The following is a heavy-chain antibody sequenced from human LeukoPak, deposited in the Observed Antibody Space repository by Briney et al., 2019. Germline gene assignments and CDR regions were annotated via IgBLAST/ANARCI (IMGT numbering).Heavy chain of an antibody. CDR3: ARSDSGDFDWLLPSYYYYGMDV. V-gene: IGHV1-46*01. Sequence: GASVTVSCTASGYTFTSYYMHWVRQAPGQGLEWMGIINPSGGSTSYAQKFQGRVTMTRDTSTSTVYMELSSLRSEDTAVYYCARSDSGDFDWLLPSYYYYGMDVWGQGTTVTVSS. CDR2: INPSGGST. D-gene: IGHD3-9*01. J-gene: IGHJ6*02. CDR1: GYTFTSYY.